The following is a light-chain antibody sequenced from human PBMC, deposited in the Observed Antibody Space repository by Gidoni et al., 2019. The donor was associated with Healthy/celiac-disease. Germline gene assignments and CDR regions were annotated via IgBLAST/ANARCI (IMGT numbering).Light chain of an antibody. Sequence: EIEMTKSPATLSVSPGERATLACRASQRVSSNLAWSQQKHGQAPRLLIYGASTRATGIPARFSGSGSGTEFTLTISSLQSEDFAVYYCQQYNNWPPLTFGGGTKVEIK. CDR3: QQYNNWPPLT. V-gene: IGKV3-15*01. CDR1: QRVSSN. CDR2: GAS. J-gene: IGKJ4*01.